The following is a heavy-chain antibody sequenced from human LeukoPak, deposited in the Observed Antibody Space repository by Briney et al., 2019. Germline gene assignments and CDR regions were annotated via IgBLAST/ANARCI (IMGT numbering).Heavy chain of an antibody. D-gene: IGHD1-14*01. CDR2: ISSSSSTI. V-gene: IGHV3-48*01. CDR1: GFTFNNYG. Sequence: GGSLRLSCAASGFTFNNYGMNWVRQAPGKGLEWVSYISSSSSTIYYADSVKGRFTISRDNAKNSLYLQMNSLRAEDTAVYYCARDLSGLDYWGQGTLVTVSS. J-gene: IGHJ4*02. CDR3: ARDLSGLDY.